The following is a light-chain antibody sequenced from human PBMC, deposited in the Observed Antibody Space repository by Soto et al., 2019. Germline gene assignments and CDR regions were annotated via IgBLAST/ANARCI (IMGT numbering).Light chain of an antibody. CDR2: AAS. J-gene: IGKJ5*01. CDR1: QGISSD. Sequence: GDRVTITCRASQGISSDLAWYQQNPGKAPKLLIYAASTLQSGVPSTFSGSGSGTEFTLTISSLQPEDFGTYYCQQFKSYPITFGQGTRLEIK. V-gene: IGKV1-9*01. CDR3: QQFKSYPIT.